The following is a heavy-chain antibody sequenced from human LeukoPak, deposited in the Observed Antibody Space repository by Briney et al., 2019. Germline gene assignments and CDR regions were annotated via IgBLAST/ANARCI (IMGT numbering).Heavy chain of an antibody. V-gene: IGHV1-69*01. CDR3: ASLKSGDFWSGFHY. CDR1: GGTFSSYA. CDR2: IIPIFGTA. J-gene: IGHJ4*02. Sequence: SVKVSCKASGGTFSSYAISWARQAPGQGLEWMGGIIPIFGTANYAQKFQGRVTITADESTSTAYMELSSLRSEDTAVYYCASLKSGDFWSGFHYWGQGTLVTVSS. D-gene: IGHD3-3*01.